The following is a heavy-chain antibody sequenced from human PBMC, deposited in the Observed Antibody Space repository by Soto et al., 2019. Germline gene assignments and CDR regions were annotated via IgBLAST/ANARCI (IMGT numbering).Heavy chain of an antibody. D-gene: IGHD3-10*01. CDR3: ARGSTMVRGVHNYYYYYMDV. J-gene: IGHJ6*03. CDR2: IIPILGIA. Sequence: QVQLVQSGAEVKKPGSSVKVSCKASGGTFSSYTISWVRQAPGQGLEWMGRIIPILGIANYAQKFQGRVTITADKSTSTAYMELSSLRSEDTAVYYCARGSTMVRGVHNYYYYYMDVWGKGTTVTVSS. V-gene: IGHV1-69*02. CDR1: GGTFSSYT.